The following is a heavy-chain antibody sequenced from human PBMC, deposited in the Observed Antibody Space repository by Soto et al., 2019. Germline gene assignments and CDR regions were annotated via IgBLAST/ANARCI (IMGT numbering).Heavy chain of an antibody. D-gene: IGHD6-19*01. V-gene: IGHV3-21*01. CDR1: GFTFSSDS. Sequence: GGSLRLSFASSGFTFSSDSMNWFRQSPGKGLEWVSSFIISSSYIYYADSVKGRFTISRDNAKNSLYLQMNSLRAEDTAVYYCASPNKYSSSWYSSGWYRGYYYYGMDVWGQGPTVTVSS. CDR2: FIISSSYI. CDR3: ASPNKYSSSWYSSGWYRGYYYYGMDV. J-gene: IGHJ6*02.